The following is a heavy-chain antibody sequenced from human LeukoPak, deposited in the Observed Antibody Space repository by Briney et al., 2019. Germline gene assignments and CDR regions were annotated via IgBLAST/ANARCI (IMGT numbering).Heavy chain of an antibody. CDR3: AKGGYSSSWYPEYWYFDL. D-gene: IGHD6-13*01. V-gene: IGHV3-23*01. J-gene: IGHJ2*01. Sequence: GGSLRLSCAASGFTFSSYAMSWVRQAPGKGLEWVSSVGGSGGGAHYADSVKGRFTISRDNSKNTLYLQMNSLRAEDTAVYYCAKGGYSSSWYPEYWYFDLWGRGTLVTVSS. CDR2: VGGSGGGA. CDR1: GFTFSSYA.